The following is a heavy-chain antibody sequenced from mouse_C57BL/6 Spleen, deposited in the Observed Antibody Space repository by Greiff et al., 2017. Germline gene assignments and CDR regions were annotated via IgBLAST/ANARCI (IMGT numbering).Heavy chain of an antibody. V-gene: IGHV3-6*01. Sequence: EVQLQQSGPGLVKPSPSLSLTCSVTGYSITSGYYWNWIRQFPGNKLEWMGYISYDGSNNYNPTLKNRISITRDTAKNQFFLKLNSVTTEDTATYYCARDDYDDWYFDVWGTGTTVTVSS. CDR1: GYSITSGYY. CDR3: ARDDYDDWYFDV. D-gene: IGHD2-4*01. CDR2: ISYDGSN. J-gene: IGHJ1*03.